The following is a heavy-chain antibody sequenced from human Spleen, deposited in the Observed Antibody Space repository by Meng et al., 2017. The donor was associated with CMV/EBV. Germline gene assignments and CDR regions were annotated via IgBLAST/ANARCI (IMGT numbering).Heavy chain of an antibody. CDR2: INHSGST. D-gene: IGHD6-13*01. V-gene: IGHV4-34*01. J-gene: IGHJ4*02. CDR3: ARPAAGTPRVDY. CDR1: GGSFSGYY. Sequence: QVPLQQWGAGLLKPSETLSLTCAVYGGSFSGYYWSWIRQPPGKGLEWIGEINHSGSTNYNPSLKSRVTISVDTSKNQFSLKLSSVTAADTAVYYCARPAAGTPRVDYWGQGTLVTASS.